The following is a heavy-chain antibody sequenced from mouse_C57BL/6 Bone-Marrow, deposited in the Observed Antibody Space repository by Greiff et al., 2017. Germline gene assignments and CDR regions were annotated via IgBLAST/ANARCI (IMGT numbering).Heavy chain of an antibody. Sequence: VKLMESGPGLVQPSQSLSITCTVSGFSLTSYGVHWVRQSPGKGLEWLGVIWSGGITDYNAAFISRLSISKDNSKSQVFFKMNSLQADDTAIYYCARDLKGLYAMDYWGQGTSVTVSS. D-gene: IGHD1-3*01. CDR3: ARDLKGLYAMDY. CDR2: IWSGGIT. J-gene: IGHJ4*01. CDR1: GFSLTSYG. V-gene: IGHV2-2*01.